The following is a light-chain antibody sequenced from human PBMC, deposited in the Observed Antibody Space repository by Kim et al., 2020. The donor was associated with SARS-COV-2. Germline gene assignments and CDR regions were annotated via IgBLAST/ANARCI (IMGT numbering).Light chain of an antibody. CDR2: DVT. V-gene: IGLV2-14*03. CDR3: SSYTSSKTWV. CDR1: NSDIGGYNY. J-gene: IGLJ3*02. Sequence: LTQPASVSGSPGQWFTISCTGSNSDIGGYNYVSWYQQHPGKAPKLIIYDVTKRPSGVSDRFSGFKSGNTASLIISGLQADDEADYYCSSYTSSKTWVFGGGTQLNV.